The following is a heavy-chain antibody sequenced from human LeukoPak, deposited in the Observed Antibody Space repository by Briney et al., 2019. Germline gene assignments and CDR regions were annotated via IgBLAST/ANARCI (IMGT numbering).Heavy chain of an antibody. D-gene: IGHD2-2*02. CDR2: ISYDGSNK. V-gene: IGHV3-30*18. CDR1: GFTFSSYG. CDR3: AKMLVVPAAIQGVYYYYYGMDV. Sequence: PGRSLRLSCAASGFTFSSYGMHWVRQAPGKGLEWVAVISYDGSNKYYADSVKGRFTTSRDNSKNTLYLQMNSLRAEDTAVYYCAKMLVVPAAIQGVYYYYYGMDVWGQGTTVTVSS. J-gene: IGHJ6*02.